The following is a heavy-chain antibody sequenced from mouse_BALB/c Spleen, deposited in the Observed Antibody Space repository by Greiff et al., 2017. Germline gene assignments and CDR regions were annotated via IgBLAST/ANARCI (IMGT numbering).Heavy chain of an antibody. Sequence: QVTLKVSGPGILQPSQTLSLSCSFSGFSLSTYGMGVSWIRQPSGMGLVWQAHIYWDDDKRYNPSLKSRLTISKDTSRTQVFLKITSVATADTATYYCARSRDYDYAMDYWGQGTSVTVSS. J-gene: IGHJ4*01. CDR2: IYWDDDK. CDR3: ARSRDYDYAMDY. CDR1: GFSLSTYGMG. D-gene: IGHD2-4*01. V-gene: IGHV8-12*01.